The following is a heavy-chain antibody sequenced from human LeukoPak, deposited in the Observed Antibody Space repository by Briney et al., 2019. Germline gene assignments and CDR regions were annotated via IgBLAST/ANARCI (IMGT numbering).Heavy chain of an antibody. CDR2: IYTSGST. D-gene: IGHD3-16*01. V-gene: IGHV4-4*07. CDR1: GGSISSYY. CDR3: ARTGARDCYASSCYWFDP. J-gene: IGHJ5*02. Sequence: MPSETLSLTCTVSGGSISSYYWSWIRQPAGKGLEWIGRIYTSGSTNYNPSLKSRVTISVDTSKNQFSLKLNSVTAADTAVYYCARTGARDCYASSCYWFDPWGQGSLVTVSS.